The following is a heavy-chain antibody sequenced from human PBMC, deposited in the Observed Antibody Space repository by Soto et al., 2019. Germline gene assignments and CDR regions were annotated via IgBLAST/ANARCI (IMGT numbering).Heavy chain of an antibody. Sequence: PGGSLRLSCAASGFTFSSYGIHWVRQAPGMGLEWVAVISYDGSNRYYADSVKGRFTISRDNSKNTLYLQTNSLRAEDTAVYYCAKASCSSTSCYTDYWGQGTLVTVSS. CDR2: ISYDGSNR. J-gene: IGHJ4*02. V-gene: IGHV3-30*18. CDR3: AKASCSSTSCYTDY. CDR1: GFTFSSYG. D-gene: IGHD2-2*02.